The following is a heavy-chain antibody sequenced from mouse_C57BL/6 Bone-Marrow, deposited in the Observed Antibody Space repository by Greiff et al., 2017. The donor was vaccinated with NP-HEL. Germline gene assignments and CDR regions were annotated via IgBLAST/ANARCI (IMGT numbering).Heavy chain of an antibody. CDR3: ASVYGR. D-gene: IGHD1-1*01. Sequence: VQLKQPGAELVKPGASVKLSCKASGYTFTSYWMQWVKQRPGQGLEWIGEIDPSDSYTNYNQKFKGKATLTVDTSSSTAYMQLSSLTSEDSAVYYCASVYGRWGQGTLVTVSA. V-gene: IGHV1-50*01. J-gene: IGHJ3*01. CDR2: IDPSDSYT. CDR1: GYTFTSYW.